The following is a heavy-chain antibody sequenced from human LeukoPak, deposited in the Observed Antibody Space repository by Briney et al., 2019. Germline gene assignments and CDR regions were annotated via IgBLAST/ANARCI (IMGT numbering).Heavy chain of an antibody. D-gene: IGHD6-13*01. V-gene: IGHV4-39*07. J-gene: IGHJ5*02. CDR1: GGSISSSSYY. Sequence: SETLSLTCTVSGGSISSSSYYWGWIRQPPGKGLEWIGSIYYSGSTYYNPSLKSRVTISVDTSKNQFSLKLSSVTAADTAVYYCARVGSSGSSWYSYGWFDPWGQGTLVTVSS. CDR2: IYYSGST. CDR3: ARVGSSGSSWYSYGWFDP.